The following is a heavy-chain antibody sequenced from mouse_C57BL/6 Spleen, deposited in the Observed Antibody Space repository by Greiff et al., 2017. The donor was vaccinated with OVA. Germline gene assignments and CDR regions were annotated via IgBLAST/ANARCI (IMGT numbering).Heavy chain of an antibody. CDR3: AGGTTAGYYFDY. Sequence: VKLMESGAELARPGASVKMSCKASGYTFTSYTMHWVKQRPGQGLEWIGYINPSSGYTKYNQKFKDKATLTADKSSSTAYMQLSSLTSEDSAVYYCAGGTTAGYYFDYWGQGTTLTVSS. D-gene: IGHD1-2*01. CDR2: INPSSGYT. V-gene: IGHV1-4*01. J-gene: IGHJ2*01. CDR1: GYTFTSYT.